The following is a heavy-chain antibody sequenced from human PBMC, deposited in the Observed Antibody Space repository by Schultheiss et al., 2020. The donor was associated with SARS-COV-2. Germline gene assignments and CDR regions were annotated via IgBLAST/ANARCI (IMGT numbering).Heavy chain of an antibody. D-gene: IGHD5-24*01. J-gene: IGHJ4*02. V-gene: IGHV3-21*01. CDR1: GFTFSSYS. Sequence: GGSLRLSCAASGFTFSSYSMNWVRQAPGKGLEWVSSISSSSSYIYYADSVKGRFTISRDNAKNSLYLQMNSLRAEDSAVYYCARDLDIDGYNYGYWGQGTLVTVSS. CDR2: ISSSSSYI. CDR3: ARDLDIDGYNYGY.